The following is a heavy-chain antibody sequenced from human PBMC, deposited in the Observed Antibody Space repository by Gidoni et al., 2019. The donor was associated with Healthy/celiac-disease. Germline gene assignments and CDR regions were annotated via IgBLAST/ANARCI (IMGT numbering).Heavy chain of an antibody. CDR1: GFTFSSYS. Sequence: EVQLVESGGGLVKPGGSLRLSCAASGFTFSSYSMHWVRQAPGKGLEWVSSISSSSSYIYYADSVKGRFTISRDNAKNSLYLQMNSLRAEDTAVYYCARGSIAVAGKPVYYYYGMDVWGQGTTVTVSS. J-gene: IGHJ6*02. D-gene: IGHD6-19*01. CDR3: ARGSIAVAGKPVYYYYGMDV. V-gene: IGHV3-21*01. CDR2: ISSSSSYI.